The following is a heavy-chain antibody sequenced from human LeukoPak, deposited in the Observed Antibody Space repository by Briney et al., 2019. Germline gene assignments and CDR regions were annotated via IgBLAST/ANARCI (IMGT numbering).Heavy chain of an antibody. CDR1: GGSISSSSYY. CDR3: AKHNDAFDI. J-gene: IGHJ3*02. CDR2: IYTSGST. V-gene: IGHV4-61*02. Sequence: SETLSLTCTVSGGSISSSSYYWSWIRQPAGKGLEWIGRIYTSGSTNYNPSLKSRVTISVDTSKNQFSLKLSSVTAADTAVYYCAKHNDAFDIWGQGTMVTVSS.